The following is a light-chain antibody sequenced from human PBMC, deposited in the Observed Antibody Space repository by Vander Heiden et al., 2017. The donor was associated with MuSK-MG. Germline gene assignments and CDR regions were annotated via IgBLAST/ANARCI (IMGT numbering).Light chain of an antibody. CDR3: QQNHSSPHNT. CDR2: AAS. V-gene: IGKV1-39*01. Sequence: DIQMTHSPSSLSASVGDRVTITCRASQSISSYLNWYQQKPGKAHKLLIYAASSLQSGVASRFSGSGCGTDFTLNISSRQPEDFASYYCQQNHSSPHNTFGQGTKLEIK. CDR1: QSISSY. J-gene: IGKJ2*01.